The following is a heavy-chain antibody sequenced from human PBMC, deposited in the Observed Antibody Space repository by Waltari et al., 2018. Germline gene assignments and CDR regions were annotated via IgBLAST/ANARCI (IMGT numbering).Heavy chain of an antibody. V-gene: IGHV3-53*01. J-gene: IGHJ6*02. Sequence: EVQLVESGGGLIQPGGSLRLSCAASGFTFSRNYISWVRQAPGKGLEWVSVIYSGGSTYYADSVKGRFTISRDNSKNTLYLQMNSLRAEDTAVYYCASARYYYDYGMDVWGQGTTVTVSS. CDR3: ASARYYYDYGMDV. CDR2: IYSGGST. CDR1: GFTFSRNY.